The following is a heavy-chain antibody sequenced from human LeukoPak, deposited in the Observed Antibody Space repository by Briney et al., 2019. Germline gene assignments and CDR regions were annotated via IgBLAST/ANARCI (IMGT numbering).Heavy chain of an antibody. CDR3: ARLEYSSSWSPPFDY. CDR1: GGSISSYY. D-gene: IGHD6-13*01. J-gene: IGHJ4*02. CDR2: IYTSGST. Sequence: SGTLSLTCTVSGGSISSYYWSWIRQPPGKGLEWIGYIYTSGSTNYNPSLKSRVTISVDTSKNQFSLKLSSVTAADTAVYYCARLEYSSSWSPPFDYWGQGTLVTVSS. V-gene: IGHV4-4*09.